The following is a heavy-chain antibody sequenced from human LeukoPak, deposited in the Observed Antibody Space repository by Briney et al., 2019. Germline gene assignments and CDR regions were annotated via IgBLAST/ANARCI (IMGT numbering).Heavy chain of an antibody. Sequence: PGGSLRLSCAASGFTFSSNWMSWVRQAPGRGLEWVANIKQDGSEKYYVDSVKGRFTISRDNAKNSLYLQMNSLRAEDTAVYYCARAPRDWGYYYYMDVWGKGTTVTISS. CDR3: ARAPRDWGYYYYMDV. D-gene: IGHD3/OR15-3a*01. J-gene: IGHJ6*03. V-gene: IGHV3-7*01. CDR2: IKQDGSEK. CDR1: GFTFSSNW.